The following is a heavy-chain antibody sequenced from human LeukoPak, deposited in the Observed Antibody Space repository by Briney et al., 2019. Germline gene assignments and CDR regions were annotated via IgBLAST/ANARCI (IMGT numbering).Heavy chain of an antibody. Sequence: SETLSLTCTVSGGSISSSSYYWGWIRQPPGKGLEWIRSIYYSGSTYYNPSLKSRVTISVDTSKNQFSLKLSSVTAADTAVYYCARDQGIVGATFDYWGQGTLVTVSS. V-gene: IGHV4-39*07. J-gene: IGHJ4*02. CDR3: ARDQGIVGATFDY. CDR2: IYYSGST. CDR1: GGSISSSSYY. D-gene: IGHD1-26*01.